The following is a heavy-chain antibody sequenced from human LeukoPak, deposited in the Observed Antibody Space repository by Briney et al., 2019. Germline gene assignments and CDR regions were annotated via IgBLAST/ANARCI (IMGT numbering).Heavy chain of an antibody. CDR2: FDPEDGET. V-gene: IGHV1-24*01. J-gene: IGHJ4*02. CDR1: GYTLTELS. CDR3: AREPPSSGGAADY. D-gene: IGHD3-16*01. Sequence: ASVKVSCKVSGYTLTELSMHWVRQAPGKGLEWMGGFDPEDGETIYAQKFQGRVSMTTDTSTSTAYMELRSLRSDDTAVYYCAREPPSSGGAADYWGQGTLVTVSS.